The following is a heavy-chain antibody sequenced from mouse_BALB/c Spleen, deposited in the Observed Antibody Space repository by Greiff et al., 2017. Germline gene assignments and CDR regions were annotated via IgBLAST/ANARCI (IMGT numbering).Heavy chain of an antibody. CDR1: GFNIKDTY. J-gene: IGHJ4*01. Sequence: EVQLQQSGAELVKPGASVKLSCTASGFNIKDTYMHWVKQRPEQGLEWIGRIDPANGNTKYDPKFQGKATITADTSSNTAYLQLSSLTSEDTAVYYCARGFYDGYSYAMDYWGQGTSVTVSS. D-gene: IGHD2-3*01. V-gene: IGHV14-3*02. CDR2: IDPANGNT. CDR3: ARGFYDGYSYAMDY.